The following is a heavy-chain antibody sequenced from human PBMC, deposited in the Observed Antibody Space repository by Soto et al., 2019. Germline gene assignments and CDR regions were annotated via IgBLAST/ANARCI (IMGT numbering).Heavy chain of an antibody. CDR1: GGTFSSYA. Sequence: ASVKVSCKASGGTFSSYAISWVRQAPGQGLEWMGWISAYNGNTNYAQKLQGRVTMTTDTSTSTAYMELRSLRSDDTAVYYCARDSDTAMVQVYYGMDVWGQGTTVTVSS. CDR3: ARDSDTAMVQVYYGMDV. V-gene: IGHV1-18*01. J-gene: IGHJ6*02. CDR2: ISAYNGNT. D-gene: IGHD5-18*01.